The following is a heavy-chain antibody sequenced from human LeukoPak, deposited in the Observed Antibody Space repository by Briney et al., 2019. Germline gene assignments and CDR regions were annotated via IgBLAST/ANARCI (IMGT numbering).Heavy chain of an antibody. CDR2: MNPNSGNT. CDR1: GYTFTSYD. D-gene: IGHD1-26*01. CDR3: ARKSGSYFPPNDNWFDP. Sequence: ASVKVSCKASGYTFTSYDINWVRQATGQGLEWMGWMNPNSGNTGYAQKFQGRVTMTRNTSISTAYMELSSLRSEDTAVYYCARKSGSYFPPNDNWFDPWGQGTLLTVSS. J-gene: IGHJ5*02. V-gene: IGHV1-8*01.